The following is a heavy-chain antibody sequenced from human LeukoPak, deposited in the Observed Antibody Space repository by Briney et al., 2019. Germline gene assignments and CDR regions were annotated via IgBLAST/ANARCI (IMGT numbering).Heavy chain of an antibody. Sequence: SETLSLTCTVSGGSITSSLYCWGWIPQPPGKGLEWIGSVYYSGSTLYSGSTYYNPSLKSRVTISVDSSKHQFSLKLTSVTAADTAIYYCAREETGTTEYNWFDPWGQGTVVSVSS. V-gene: IGHV4-39*07. CDR3: AREETGTTEYNWFDP. CDR1: GGSITSSLYC. D-gene: IGHD1-1*01. CDR2: VYYSGSTLYSGST. J-gene: IGHJ5*02.